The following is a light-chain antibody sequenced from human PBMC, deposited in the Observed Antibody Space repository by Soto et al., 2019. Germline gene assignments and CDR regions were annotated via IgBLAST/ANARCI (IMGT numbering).Light chain of an antibody. CDR2: GAS. Sequence: EIVLTQSPGTLSLSPGERATLSCRASQSVSSSYLAWYQQKPGQAPRLLIYGASSRATGIPDRFSGSGSGTDFTLTISRLEPEDVAVYYCQQYGSSPLGTFGQGTKVEIK. V-gene: IGKV3-20*01. J-gene: IGKJ1*01. CDR3: QQYGSSPLGT. CDR1: QSVSSSY.